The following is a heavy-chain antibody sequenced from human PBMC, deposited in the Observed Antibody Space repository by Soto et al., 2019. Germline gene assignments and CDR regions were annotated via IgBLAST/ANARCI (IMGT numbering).Heavy chain of an antibody. J-gene: IGHJ4*02. CDR1: GFTFNNYA. Sequence: QPGGSLRLSCAASGFTFNNYAMHWVRQAPGKGLEWVAFISYDGSSKYYADSVTGRFTISRDNSRNTLYLQMNSLRAEDTAVYYCARGDGYIYGNTFDSWGQGILVTVSS. CDR2: ISYDGSSK. CDR3: ARGDGYIYGNTFDS. V-gene: IGHV3-30-3*01. D-gene: IGHD5-18*01.